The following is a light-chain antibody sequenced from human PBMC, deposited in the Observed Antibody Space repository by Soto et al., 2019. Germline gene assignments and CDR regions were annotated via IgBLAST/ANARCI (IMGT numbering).Light chain of an antibody. CDR3: QQYGSSSIT. Sequence: PGESGSLSCRASQSVSSSSLTWYQQKPGQAPRLLIYGASTRATTIPARFSGSGSGADSTLTISSLQPEDVAVYYCQQYGSSSITLGQGTRLEIK. J-gene: IGKJ5*01. CDR1: QSVSSSS. V-gene: IGKV3-20*01. CDR2: GAS.